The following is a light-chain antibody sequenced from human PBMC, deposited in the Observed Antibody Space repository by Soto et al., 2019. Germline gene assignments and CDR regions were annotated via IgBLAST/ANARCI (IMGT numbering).Light chain of an antibody. V-gene: IGLV1-40*01. CDR1: SSNIGADYD. CDR3: QTYDSSRLSSV. J-gene: IGLJ2*01. Sequence: QSVLTQPPSVSGAPGQRVTISCTGSSSNIGADYDVHWYQQLPGTAPKLLIYGNTNRPSGVPDRFSGSKSGTSASLAVTGLQAEYEADYSSQTYDSSRLSSVFGGGTKVTVL. CDR2: GNT.